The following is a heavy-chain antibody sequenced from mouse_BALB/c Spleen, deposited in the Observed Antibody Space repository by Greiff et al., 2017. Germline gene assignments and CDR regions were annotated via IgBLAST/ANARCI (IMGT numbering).Heavy chain of an antibody. CDR1: GFTFSSYY. D-gene: IGHD4-1*01. CDR3: ARLGRYFDY. Sequence: EVKLVESGGGLVKLGGSLKLSCAASGFTFSSYYMSWVRQTPEKRLELVAAINSNGGSTYYPDTVKGRFTISRDNAKNTLYLQISSLKSEDTALYYCARLGRYFDYWGQGTTLTVSS. V-gene: IGHV5-6-2*01. J-gene: IGHJ2*01. CDR2: INSNGGST.